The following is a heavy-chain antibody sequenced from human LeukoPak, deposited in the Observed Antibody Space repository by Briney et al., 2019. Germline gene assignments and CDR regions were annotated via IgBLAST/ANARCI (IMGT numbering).Heavy chain of an antibody. Sequence: PGGSLRLSCAASGFTFSSSAMSWVRQAPGKGLEWVSGITGSGGSTYYADSVKGRFTISRDNSKNTLYLQMNSLRAEDTAVYYCAKFSYDSSGDYMDVWGKGTTLTVSS. CDR2: ITGSGGST. V-gene: IGHV3-23*01. J-gene: IGHJ6*03. CDR3: AKFSYDSSGDYMDV. CDR1: GFTFSSSA. D-gene: IGHD3-22*01.